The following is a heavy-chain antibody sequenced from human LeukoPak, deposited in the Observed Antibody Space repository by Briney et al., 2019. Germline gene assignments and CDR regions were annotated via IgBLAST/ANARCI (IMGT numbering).Heavy chain of an antibody. CDR2: ISSSSSYI. D-gene: IGHD2-21*02. CDR3: ARAPLAYCGGDCYTLDY. V-gene: IGHV3-21*01. J-gene: IGHJ4*02. Sequence: GGSLRLSCAASGFTFSSYGMSWVRQAPGKGLEWVSSISSSSSYIYYADSVKGRFTISRDNAKNSLYLQMNSLRAEDTAVYYCARAPLAYCGGDCYTLDYWGQGTLVTVSS. CDR1: GFTFSSYG.